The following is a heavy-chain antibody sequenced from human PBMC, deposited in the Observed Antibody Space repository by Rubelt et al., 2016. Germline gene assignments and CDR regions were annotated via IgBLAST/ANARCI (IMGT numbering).Heavy chain of an antibody. V-gene: IGHV3-74*01. D-gene: IGHD6-6*01. CDR3: AREYSSSRYFDY. CDR2: LNSDGSNT. J-gene: IGHJ4*02. CDR1: TFSSYW. Sequence: TFSSYWMHWVRQAPGKGLVWVSRLNSDGSNTNYADSVKGRFTISRDNAENTLYLQMNSLRAEDTAIYYCAREYSSSRYFDYWGQGTLVTVSA.